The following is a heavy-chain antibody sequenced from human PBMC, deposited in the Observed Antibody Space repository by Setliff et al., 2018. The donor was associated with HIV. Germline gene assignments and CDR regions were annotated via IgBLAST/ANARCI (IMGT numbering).Heavy chain of an antibody. J-gene: IGHJ4*02. CDR3: ARADSSNWYHVDY. D-gene: IGHD6-13*01. Sequence: ASVKVSCKASGYTFTGNYIHWVRQAPGQGLEWMGWINPNSGGTNYEQKFQGRVTMTRDTSISTAYMELSRLRSDDTALYYCARADSSNWYHVDYWGQGTLVT. CDR1: GYTFTGNY. CDR2: INPNSGGT. V-gene: IGHV1-2*02.